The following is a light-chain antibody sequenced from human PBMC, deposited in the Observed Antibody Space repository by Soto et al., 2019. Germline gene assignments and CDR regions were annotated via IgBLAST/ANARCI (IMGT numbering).Light chain of an antibody. J-gene: IGKJ1*01. CDR2: GAS. CDR3: QQYNNWPRT. CDR1: QSVSIN. V-gene: IGKV3-15*01. Sequence: EIVMTQSPATLSVSPGERATLSCRASQSVSINLAWYQQKPGQAPRLLIYGASTRATGIPARFSGSGSGTEFTLTISSLQSEDFAVCYCQQYNNWPRTFGQGTKVDIK.